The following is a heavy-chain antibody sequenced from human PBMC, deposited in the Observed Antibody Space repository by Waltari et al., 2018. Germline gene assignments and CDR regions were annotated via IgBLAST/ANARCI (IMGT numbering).Heavy chain of an antibody. D-gene: IGHD7-27*01. CDR2: ITSRSSTI. J-gene: IGHJ4*02. CDR3: ARVGGAALTEGFDY. V-gene: IGHV3-48*01. CDR1: GFTFNTYS. Sequence: EVQLVQSGGDLVQPGGSLRLSCAASGFTFNTYSMAWVRQAPGKGLEWCSYITSRSSTIYYADSGRGRFTTSRDNAKNSLYLQMNSLRVEDTAVYYCARVGGAALTEGFDYWGQGTLVTVAS.